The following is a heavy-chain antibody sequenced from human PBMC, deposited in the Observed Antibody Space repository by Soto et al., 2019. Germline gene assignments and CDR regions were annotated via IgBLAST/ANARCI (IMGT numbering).Heavy chain of an antibody. D-gene: IGHD2-2*01. CDR2: INSDGSST. Sequence: EVQLVESGGGLVQPGGSLRLSCAASGFTFSSYWMHWVRQAPGKGLVWVSRINSDGSSTSYADSVKGRFTISRDNAKNTLYLQRNSRRAEDTAVYYCARDLRYCSSTSCRSYYYYGMDVWGQGTTVTVSS. J-gene: IGHJ6*02. CDR3: ARDLRYCSSTSCRSYYYYGMDV. V-gene: IGHV3-74*01. CDR1: GFTFSSYW.